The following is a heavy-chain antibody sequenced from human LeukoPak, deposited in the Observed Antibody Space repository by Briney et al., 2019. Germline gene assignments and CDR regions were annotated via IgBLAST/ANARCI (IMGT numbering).Heavy chain of an antibody. D-gene: IGHD6-13*01. V-gene: IGHV4-59*01. J-gene: IGHJ4*02. CDR1: GDSISTYY. CDR3: ASPRAERSTWYAVDY. Sequence: SETLSLTCTVSGDSISTYYWSWIRQPPGKGLEWIGYIYYRVTSDYNPSLKSRVTMSVDMSTRQISLKLSSVTAADTAVYYCASPRAERSTWYAVDYWGQGTLVTVSA. CDR2: IYYRVTS.